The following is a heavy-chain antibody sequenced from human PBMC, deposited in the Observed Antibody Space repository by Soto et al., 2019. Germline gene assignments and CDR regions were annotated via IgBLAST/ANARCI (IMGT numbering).Heavy chain of an antibody. CDR3: AHRADINDKWNGAYFDF. CDR1: AFSRTARPVG. D-gene: IGHD1-1*01. Sequence: QITLKESGPTRVKPTQTLTLTCTFSAFSRTARPVGLGWIRQPRGKPLQHLALIYWEADKLYNPSLKTRLTVTKDTSNNLVFLTMTNIDPRDTATYYGAHRADINDKWNGAYFDFWGQGALVTVSS. V-gene: IGHV2-5*02. CDR2: IYWEADK. J-gene: IGHJ4*02.